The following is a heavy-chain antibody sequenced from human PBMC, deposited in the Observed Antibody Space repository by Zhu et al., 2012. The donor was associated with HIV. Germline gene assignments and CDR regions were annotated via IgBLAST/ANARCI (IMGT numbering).Heavy chain of an antibody. Sequence: QVQLHESGPGLVKPSETLSLTCSVSDGSISSGNYYWGWIRQAPGKDLEWIGYISSSGTTSYNPSLKSRLILSLDTSNNQFSLKLTSVTAADVAIYFCARSPVTYYGDDKRWPDAFDMWAKGTMVTVLF. J-gene: IGHJ3*02. CDR3: ARSPVTYYGDDKRWPDAFDM. V-gene: IGHV4-30-4*01. CDR1: DGSISSGNYY. D-gene: IGHD2-21*01. CDR2: ISSSGTT.